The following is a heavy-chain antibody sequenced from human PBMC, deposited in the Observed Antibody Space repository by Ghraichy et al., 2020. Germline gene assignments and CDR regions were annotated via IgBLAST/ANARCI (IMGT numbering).Heavy chain of an antibody. CDR2: ISGGGGTT. V-gene: IGHV3-23*01. CDR1: GFTFNNYA. CDR3: AKGDYGDPIYYFDY. D-gene: IGHD4-17*01. Sequence: GGSLRLSCAASGFTFNNYAMTWVRQAPGKGLECVSAISGGGGTTYYADSVEGRFTISRDNSKNTLYLQMNSLRAEDTAVYYCAKGDYGDPIYYFDYWGQGTRVTVSS. J-gene: IGHJ4*02.